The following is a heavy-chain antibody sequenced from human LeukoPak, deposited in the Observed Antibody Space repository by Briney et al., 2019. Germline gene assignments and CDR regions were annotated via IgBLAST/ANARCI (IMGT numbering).Heavy chain of an antibody. V-gene: IGHV4-59*01. D-gene: IGHD1-1*01. CDR2: IYYSGST. J-gene: IGHJ4*02. CDR1: GGSISSYY. CDR3: ASVAELEIDY. Sequence: PSETLSLTCTVSGGSISSYYWSWIRQPPGKGLEWIGYIYYSGSTNYNPSLKSRVTISVDTSKNQFSLKLSSVTAADTAVYYCASVAELEIDYWGQGTLVTVSS.